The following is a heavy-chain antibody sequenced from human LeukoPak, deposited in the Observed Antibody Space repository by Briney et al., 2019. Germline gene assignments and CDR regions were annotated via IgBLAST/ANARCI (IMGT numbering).Heavy chain of an antibody. D-gene: IGHD3-22*01. CDR3: ARDLMIVPFGWFDP. CDR2: ISSNGYYI. Sequence: GGSLRLSCAASGFTFSTYTINWVRQAPGKGLEWVSSISSNGYYIYYAGSVRGRFTISRDNAKNSLYLQMNSLRAEDTAVYYCARDLMIVPFGWFDPWGQGTLVTVSS. J-gene: IGHJ5*02. CDR1: GFTFSTYT. V-gene: IGHV3-21*04.